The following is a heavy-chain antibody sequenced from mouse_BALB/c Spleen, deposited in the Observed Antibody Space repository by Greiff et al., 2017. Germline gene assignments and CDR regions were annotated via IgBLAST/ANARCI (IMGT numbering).Heavy chain of an antibody. Sequence: EVNVVESGGGLVKPGGSLKLSCAASGFTFSSYAMSWVRQTPEKRLEWVASISGGGSTYYPDSVKGRFTISRDNARNILYLQMSSLRSEDTAMYYWARGGRYDNWGQGTTLTVSS. V-gene: IGHV5-6-5*01. J-gene: IGHJ2*01. CDR3: ARGGRYDN. CDR1: GFTFSSYA. CDR2: ISGGGST. D-gene: IGHD2-14*01.